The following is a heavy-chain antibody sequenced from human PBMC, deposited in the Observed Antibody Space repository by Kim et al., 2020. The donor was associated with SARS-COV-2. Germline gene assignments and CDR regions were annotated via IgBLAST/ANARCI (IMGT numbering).Heavy chain of an antibody. V-gene: IGHV4-31*03. CDR2: IYYSGST. J-gene: IGHJ5*02. CDR1: GGSISSGGYY. Sequence: SETLSLTCTVSGGSISSGGYYWSWIRQHPGKGLEWIGYIYYSGSTYYNPSLKSRVTISVDTSKNQFSLKLSSVTAADTAVYYCAKSTIFGESAEFDPWGPGALVTVSS. CDR3: AKSTIFGESAEFDP. D-gene: IGHD3-3*01.